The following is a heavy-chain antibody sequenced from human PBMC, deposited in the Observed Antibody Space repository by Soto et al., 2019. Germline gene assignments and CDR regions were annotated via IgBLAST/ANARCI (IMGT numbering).Heavy chain of an antibody. V-gene: IGHV4-34*01. CDR2: INHSGST. CDR1: GGSFSGYY. D-gene: IGHD6-19*01. CDR3: ARPTRQWLGLRYYYGMDV. J-gene: IGHJ6*02. Sequence: SETLSLTCAVYGGSFSGYYWGWIRQPPGKGLEWIGEINHSGSTNYNPSLKSRVTISVDTSKNQFSLKLSSVTAADTAVYYCARPTRQWLGLRYYYGMDVWGQGTTVTVS.